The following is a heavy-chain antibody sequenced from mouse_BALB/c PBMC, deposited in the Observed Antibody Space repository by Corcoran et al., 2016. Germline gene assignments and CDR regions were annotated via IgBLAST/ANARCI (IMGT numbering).Heavy chain of an antibody. CDR3: ARRTVVANFDY. CDR1: GYTLTNYG. Sequence: QIQLVQSGPELKKPGETVKISCKASGYTLTNYGMNWVKQAPGNGLKWMGRINTYTGEPTYADDFKGRFAFSLETSASTAYLQINNLKNEDTATYFCARRTVVANFDYWGQGTTLTVSS. CDR2: INTYTGEP. J-gene: IGHJ2*01. V-gene: IGHV9-3-1*01. D-gene: IGHD1-1*01.